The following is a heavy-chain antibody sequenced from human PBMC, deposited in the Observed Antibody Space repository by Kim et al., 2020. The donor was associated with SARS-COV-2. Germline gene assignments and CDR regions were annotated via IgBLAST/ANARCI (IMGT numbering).Heavy chain of an antibody. CDR3: ARGKNHYYDSSGYFDY. Sequence: GGSLRLSCAASGFTFSSYEMNWVRQAPGKGLEWVSYISSSGSTIYYADSVKGRFTISRDNAKNSLYLQMNSLRAEDTAVYYCARGKNHYYDSSGYFDYWGQGTLVTVSS. D-gene: IGHD3-22*01. V-gene: IGHV3-48*03. CDR1: GFTFSSYE. CDR2: ISSSGSTI. J-gene: IGHJ4*02.